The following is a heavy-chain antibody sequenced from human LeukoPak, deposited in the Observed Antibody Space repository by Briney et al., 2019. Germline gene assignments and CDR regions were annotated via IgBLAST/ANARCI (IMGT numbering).Heavy chain of an antibody. J-gene: IGHJ4*02. Sequence: SETPSLTCTVSGGSISSSSYYWGWIRQPPGKGLEWIGCIYYSGSTYYNPSLKSRVTISVDTSKNQFSLKLSSVTAADTAVYYCARHPANNIVATIYYFDYWGQGTLVTVSS. V-gene: IGHV4-39*01. CDR1: GGSISSSSYY. CDR3: ARHPANNIVATIYYFDY. D-gene: IGHD5-12*01. CDR2: IYYSGST.